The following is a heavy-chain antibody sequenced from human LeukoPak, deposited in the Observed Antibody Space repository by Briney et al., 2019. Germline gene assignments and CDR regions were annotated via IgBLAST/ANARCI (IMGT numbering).Heavy chain of an antibody. V-gene: IGHV3-33*06. D-gene: IGHD3-3*01. CDR3: AKDGGLDYDFWSGYHRTVYYFDY. Sequence: GGSLRLSCAASGFTFSSYGMHWVRQAPGKGLEWVAVIWYDGSNKYYADSVKGRFTISRDNSKNTLYLQMNSLRAEDTAVYYCAKDGGLDYDFWSGYHRTVYYFDYWGQGTLVTVSS. J-gene: IGHJ4*02. CDR2: IWYDGSNK. CDR1: GFTFSSYG.